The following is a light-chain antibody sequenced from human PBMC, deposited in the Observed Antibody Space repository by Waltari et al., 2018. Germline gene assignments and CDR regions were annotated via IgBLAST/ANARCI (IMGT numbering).Light chain of an antibody. V-gene: IGLV3-21*04. CDR2: YDR. CDR1: NLGTYS. J-gene: IGLJ1*01. Sequence: SYVVTQPPSVSVAPGETATITCGGDNLGTYSVHWYQQKAGQAPVLVIVYDRDRPSGISDRFSGSNSGNTATLTISRVEAGDEARYYCHVWHPHVDPGVFGTGTEVTVL. CDR3: HVWHPHVDPGV.